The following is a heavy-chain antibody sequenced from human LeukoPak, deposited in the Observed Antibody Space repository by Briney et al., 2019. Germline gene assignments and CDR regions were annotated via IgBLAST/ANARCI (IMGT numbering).Heavy chain of an antibody. Sequence: GGSLRLSCAASGFTFSSYAMSWVRQAPGKGLEWVSAISGSGGSTYYADSVKGRFTISRDNSKNTLYLQMNSLRAEDTAVYYCARARVRLGYCSSTNCSGGAFDIWGQGTMVTVSS. CDR2: ISGSGGST. J-gene: IGHJ3*02. CDR3: ARARVRLGYCSSTNCSGGAFDI. D-gene: IGHD2-2*01. CDR1: GFTFSSYA. V-gene: IGHV3-23*01.